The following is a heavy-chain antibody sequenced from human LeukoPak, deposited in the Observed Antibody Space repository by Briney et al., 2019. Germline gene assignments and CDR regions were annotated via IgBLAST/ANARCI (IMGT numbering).Heavy chain of an antibody. J-gene: IGHJ3*02. CDR2: ISWNSGSI. D-gene: IGHD3-10*01. CDR3: AKVRAGSKAFDI. V-gene: IGHV3-9*01. Sequence: GGSLRLSCAASGFTFDDYAMHWVRQAPGKGLEWVSGISWNSGSIGYADSVKGRFTISRDNAKNSLYLQMNSLRAEDTALYYCAKVRAGSKAFDIWGQGTMVTVSS. CDR1: GFTFDDYA.